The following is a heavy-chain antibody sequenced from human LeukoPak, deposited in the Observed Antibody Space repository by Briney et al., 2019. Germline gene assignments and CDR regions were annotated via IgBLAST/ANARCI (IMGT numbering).Heavy chain of an antibody. CDR2: IYYSGST. CDR3: ARGSFDIVVVPAAKGSRNAFDI. V-gene: IGHV4-59*08. J-gene: IGHJ3*02. Sequence: SETLSLTCTVSGGSISSYYWSWIRQPPGKGLEWIGYIYYSGSTSYNPSLKSRVTISVDTSKNQFSLKLSSVTAADTAVYYCARGSFDIVVVPAAKGSRNAFDIWGQGTMVTVSS. D-gene: IGHD2-2*01. CDR1: GGSISSYY.